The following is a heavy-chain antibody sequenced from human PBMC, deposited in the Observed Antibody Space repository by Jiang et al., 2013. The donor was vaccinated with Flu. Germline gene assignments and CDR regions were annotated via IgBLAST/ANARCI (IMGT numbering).Heavy chain of an antibody. V-gene: IGHV4-59*01. CDR1: GDSISSYY. Sequence: GPGLVKPSETLSLTCTISGDSISSYYWSWIRHPPGKGLEWIGYIHYSGGTNYNPSLKSRVTMSMDTSKNQFSLRVNSVTAADTAVYYCARKGRGLNVDTAMVWSSDYWGQGTLVTVSS. CDR2: IHYSGGT. D-gene: IGHD5-18*01. J-gene: IGHJ4*02. CDR3: ARKGRGLNVDTAMVWSSDY.